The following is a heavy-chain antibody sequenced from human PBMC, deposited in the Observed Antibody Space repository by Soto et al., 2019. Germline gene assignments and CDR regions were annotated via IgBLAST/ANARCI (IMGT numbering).Heavy chain of an antibody. J-gene: IGHJ5*02. CDR2: IYFSGST. V-gene: IGHV4-39*01. Sequence: SETLSLTCTVSGGSISSSSYYWGWIRQPPGKGLEWIGSIYFSGSTHYNPSLKGRVTISVDTSKNQFSLKLSSVTAADTAVYYCARAIAAAGTGWFDPWGQGTVVTV. CDR3: ARAIAAAGTGWFDP. CDR1: GGSISSSSYY. D-gene: IGHD6-13*01.